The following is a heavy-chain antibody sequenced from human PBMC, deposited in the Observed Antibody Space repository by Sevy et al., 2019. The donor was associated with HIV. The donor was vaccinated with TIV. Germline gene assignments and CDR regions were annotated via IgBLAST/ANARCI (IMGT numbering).Heavy chain of an antibody. CDR2: INTANGNT. J-gene: IGHJ5*02. CDR1: GYTFSYYA. CDR3: ARDPGGLPAAMMGWFDP. D-gene: IGHD2-2*01. V-gene: IGHV1-3*04. Sequence: ASVMVSCKASGYTFSYYAVHWVRQAPGQRLEWMGWINTANGNTKYSQKFQGRLTITRDTSASIVYMQLSSLRSEDTAVYYCARDPGGLPAAMMGWFDPWGQGTLVTVSS.